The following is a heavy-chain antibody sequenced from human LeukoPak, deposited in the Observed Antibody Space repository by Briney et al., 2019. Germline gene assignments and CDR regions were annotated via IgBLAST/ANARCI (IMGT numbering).Heavy chain of an antibody. J-gene: IGHJ4*02. CDR3: ARDRWRLQPDY. Sequence: PSETLSLTCTVSGGSMSSYHWSWLRQPPGKGVEWIGYIYYSGSTNYNPSLKSRVTISVDTSKNQFSLKLTSVTAADTAVYYCARDRWRLQPDYWGQGILVTVSS. CDR2: IYYSGST. V-gene: IGHV4-59*01. D-gene: IGHD5-24*01. CDR1: GGSMSSYH.